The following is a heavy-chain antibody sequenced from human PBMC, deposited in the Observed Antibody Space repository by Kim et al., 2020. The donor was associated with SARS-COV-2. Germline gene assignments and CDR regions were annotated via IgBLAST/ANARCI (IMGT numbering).Heavy chain of an antibody. CDR3: ASNIYGSGSSQYYYYYGMDV. D-gene: IGHD3-10*01. J-gene: IGHJ6*02. CDR1: GGSISSSSYY. Sequence: SETLSLTCTVSGGSISSSSYYWGWIRQPPGKGLEWIGSIYYSGSTYYNPSLKSRVTISVDTSKNQFSLKLSSVTAADTAVYYCASNIYGSGSSQYYYYYGMDVWGQGPTVSVSS. CDR2: IYYSGST. V-gene: IGHV4-39*01.